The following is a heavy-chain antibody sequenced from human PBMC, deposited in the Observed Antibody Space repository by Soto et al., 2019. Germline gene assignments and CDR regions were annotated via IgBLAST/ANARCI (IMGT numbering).Heavy chain of an antibody. V-gene: IGHV3-48*02. CDR2: ISSSSSTT. CDR3: ARDAGSWGY. Sequence: EVQLVESGGGLVQPGGSLRLSCAASGFTFTTYSMNWVRQAPGKGLEWVSYISSSSSTTYYADSVKGRFNISRDNAKNSLYLQLNSLSDEDTSVYYCARDAGSWGYWGQVTLVTVSS. D-gene: IGHD3-10*01. CDR1: GFTFTTYS. J-gene: IGHJ4*02.